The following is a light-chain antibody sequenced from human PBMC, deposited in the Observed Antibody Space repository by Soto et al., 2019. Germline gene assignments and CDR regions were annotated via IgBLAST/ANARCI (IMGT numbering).Light chain of an antibody. J-gene: IGKJ3*01. Sequence: DIQMTQSPSSLSASVGDRVTITCLASHDIGNYLNWYQQKPGKDPKLLIYYASNLETCVSSRFSGSGAGTDFTFTISSRQPEDSATYFCQQYENLPLFIFGPGTKVDIK. CDR2: YAS. V-gene: IGKV1-33*01. CDR3: QQYENLPLFI. CDR1: HDIGNY.